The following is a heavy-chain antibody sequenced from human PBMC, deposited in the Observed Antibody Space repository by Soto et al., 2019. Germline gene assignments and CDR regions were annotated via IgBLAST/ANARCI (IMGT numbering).Heavy chain of an antibody. CDR1: GFTFSNYE. CDR2: ISSSSSGI. CDR3: AKDLYDRLGMAFDI. V-gene: IGHV3-48*03. J-gene: IGHJ3*02. Sequence: EVQLVESGGELVQPGGSLRVSCTASGFTFSNYEMNWVRQAPGKGLEWVSYISSSSSGIYYTDSVKGRFTISRDNAKNSLYLQMNSLRAEDTAVYYCAKDLYDRLGMAFDIWGQGTMVTVSS. D-gene: IGHD3-22*01.